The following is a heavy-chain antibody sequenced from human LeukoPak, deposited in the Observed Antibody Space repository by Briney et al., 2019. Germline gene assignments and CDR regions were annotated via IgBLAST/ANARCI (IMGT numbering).Heavy chain of an antibody. Sequence: GGSLRLSCAASGFTVSSNYMTWVRQAPGKGLEWVSVIYSGGITYYADSVKGRFTISRDNSKNTLYLQMNSLRAEDTAVYYCAKDIGGKRGLDFWGQGTLVTVSS. CDR2: IYSGGIT. J-gene: IGHJ4*02. V-gene: IGHV3-53*01. CDR1: GFTVSSNY. CDR3: AKDIGGKRGLDF. D-gene: IGHD4-23*01.